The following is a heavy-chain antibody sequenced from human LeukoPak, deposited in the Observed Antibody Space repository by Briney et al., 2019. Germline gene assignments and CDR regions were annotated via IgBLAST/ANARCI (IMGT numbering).Heavy chain of an antibody. J-gene: IGHJ4*02. V-gene: IGHV3-7*01. D-gene: IGHD2-2*01. CDR1: GFTFNTFW. CDR2: ITPDGRDK. CDR3: SGRDSSRNPWAY. Sequence: GGSLRLFCAASGFTFNTFWMNWVRLAPGRGLEWLANITPDGRDKYYVDSVRGRFTISRDNGKNLVYLEMNSLRVEDTAVYYCSGRDSSRNPWAYWGQGTLVSVSS.